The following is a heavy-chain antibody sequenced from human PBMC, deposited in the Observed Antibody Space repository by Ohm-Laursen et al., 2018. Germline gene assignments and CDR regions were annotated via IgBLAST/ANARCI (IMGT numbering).Heavy chain of an antibody. D-gene: IGHD6-19*01. CDR1: GFTFSSHT. CDR3: ARGQLSSGWPKAFDY. CDR2: IISTGSTI. Sequence: SLRPSCSASGFTFSSHTMNWVRQAPGKRLQWVSSIISTGSTIYYADSVKGRFTISRDNVKNSLYLQMNSLRADDTAVYYCARGQLSSGWPKAFDYWGQGTLVTVSS. J-gene: IGHJ4*02. V-gene: IGHV3-21*01.